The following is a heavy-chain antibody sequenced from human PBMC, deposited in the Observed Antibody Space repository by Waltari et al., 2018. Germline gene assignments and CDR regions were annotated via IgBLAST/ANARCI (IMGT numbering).Heavy chain of an antibody. CDR1: GFIFDDFT. CDR2: ISWDGDLT. J-gene: IGHJ4*02. V-gene: IGHV3-43*01. CDR3: VKDIGGSDS. Sequence: EVHLVESGGAVVQPGGSLRLSCAASGFIFDDFTMHWVRQPPGKGLEWVSLISWDGDLTYYGDSVKGRFTISRDNSKDSLYLQMNSLRSEDTALYYCVKDIGGSDSWGQGTPVTVSS.